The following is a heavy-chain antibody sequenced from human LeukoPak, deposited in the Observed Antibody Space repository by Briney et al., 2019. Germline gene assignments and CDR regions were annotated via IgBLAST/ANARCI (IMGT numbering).Heavy chain of an antibody. CDR2: ISGSGGST. J-gene: IGHJ4*02. D-gene: IGHD3-22*01. CDR3: VKDPHYYDSSVLDY. V-gene: IGHV3-23*01. CDR1: GFTFSSYA. Sequence: GGSLRLSCAASGFTFSSYAMSWVRQAPGKGLEWVSAISGSGGSTYYADSVKGRFTISRDNSKNTLYLQMNSLRAEDTAVYYSVKDPHYYDSSVLDYWGQGTLVTVSS.